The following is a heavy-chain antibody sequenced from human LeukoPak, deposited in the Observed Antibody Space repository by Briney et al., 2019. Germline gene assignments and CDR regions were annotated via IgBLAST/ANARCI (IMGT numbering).Heavy chain of an antibody. CDR2: INHSGST. V-gene: IGHV4-34*01. CDR3: ARVRIAARKSWFDP. Sequence: SETLSLTCAVYGGSFSGYYWSWIRQPPGKGLEWIGEINHSGSTNYNPSHKSRVTISVDTSKNQFSLKLSSVTAADTAVYYCARVRIAARKSWFDPWGQGTLVTASS. D-gene: IGHD6-6*01. J-gene: IGHJ5*02. CDR1: GGSFSGYY.